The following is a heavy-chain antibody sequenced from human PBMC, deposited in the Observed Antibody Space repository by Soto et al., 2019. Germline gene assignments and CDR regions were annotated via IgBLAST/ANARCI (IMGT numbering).Heavy chain of an antibody. CDR1: GGSISSYY. CDR3: ATGRFSAMIRGVIMFDP. D-gene: IGHD3-10*01. Sequence: ETLSLTCTVSGGSISSYYWNWIRQPPGKGLEWIGYIHYSGSTNYNPSLKSRVTISVDTSNNQFSLKLSSVTAADTAVYYCATGRFSAMIRGVIMFDPWGQGTLVTVSS. CDR2: IHYSGST. V-gene: IGHV4-59*01. J-gene: IGHJ5*02.